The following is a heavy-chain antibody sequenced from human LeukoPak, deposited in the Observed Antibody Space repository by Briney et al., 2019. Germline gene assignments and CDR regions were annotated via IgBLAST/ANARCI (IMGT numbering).Heavy chain of an antibody. CDR1: GFTFSSYA. J-gene: IGHJ4*02. CDR3: ARPLNYDSSGYGY. D-gene: IGHD3-22*01. Sequence: GGSLRLSCAASGFTFSSYAMSWVRQAPGKGLEWVAVISYDGSNKYYADSVKGRFTISRDNSKNTLYLQMNSLRAEDTAVYYCARPLNYDSSGYGYWGQGTLVTVSS. CDR2: ISYDGSNK. V-gene: IGHV3-30-3*01.